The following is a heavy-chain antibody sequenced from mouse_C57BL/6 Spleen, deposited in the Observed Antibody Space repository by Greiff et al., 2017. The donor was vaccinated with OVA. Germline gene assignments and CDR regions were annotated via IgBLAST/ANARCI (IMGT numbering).Heavy chain of an antibody. CDR3: PLYYGSSYWYFDV. J-gene: IGHJ1*03. V-gene: IGHV1-15*01. CDR1: GYTFTDYE. CDR2: IDPETGGT. Sequence: QVQLKQSGAELVRPGASVTLSCKASGYTFTDYEMHWVKQTPVHGLEWIGAIDPETGGTAYNQKFKGKAILTADKSSSTAYMELRSLTSEDSAVYYCPLYYGSSYWYFDVWGTGTTVTVSS. D-gene: IGHD1-1*01.